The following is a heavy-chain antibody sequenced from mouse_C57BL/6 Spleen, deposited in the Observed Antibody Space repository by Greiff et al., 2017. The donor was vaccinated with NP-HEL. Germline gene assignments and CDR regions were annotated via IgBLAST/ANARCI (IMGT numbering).Heavy chain of an antibody. Sequence: EVKLVESGGGLVKPGGSLKLSCAASGFTFSSYAMSWVRQTPEKRLEWVATISDGGSYTYYPDNVKGRFTISRDNAKNNLYLQMSHLKSEDTAMYYCARDHGSYGSLYYFDYWGQGTTLTVSS. D-gene: IGHD1-1*01. CDR3: ARDHGSYGSLYYFDY. V-gene: IGHV5-4*01. CDR2: ISDGGSYT. J-gene: IGHJ2*01. CDR1: GFTFSSYA.